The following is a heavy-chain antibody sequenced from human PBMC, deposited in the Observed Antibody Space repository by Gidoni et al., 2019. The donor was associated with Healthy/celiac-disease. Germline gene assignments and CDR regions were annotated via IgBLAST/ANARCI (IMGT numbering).Heavy chain of an antibody. CDR2: ISWNSGSI. CDR3: AKDYCSGGSCPLDY. CDR1: GFTFDDYA. V-gene: IGHV3-9*01. D-gene: IGHD2-15*01. Sequence: EVQLVESGGGLVQPGRSLRLSCAASGFTFDDYAMHWVRQAPGKGLEWVSGISWNSGSIGYADSVKGRFTISRDNAKNSLYLQMNSLRAEDTALYYCAKDYCSGGSCPLDYWGQGTLVTVSS. J-gene: IGHJ4*02.